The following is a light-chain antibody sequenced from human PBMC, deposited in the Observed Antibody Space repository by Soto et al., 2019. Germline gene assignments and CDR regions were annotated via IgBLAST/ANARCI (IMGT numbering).Light chain of an antibody. Sequence: EIVLTQSPGTLSLSPGERATLSCRASQSVSSSGYLAWYQQKPGQAPRLLIYGASSRATAIPDRFSGSGSATDFTLTISRLEPEDFAVYYCRQYGSSPSYTFGQGTKLEIK. CDR2: GAS. J-gene: IGKJ2*01. V-gene: IGKV3-20*01. CDR1: QSVSSSGY. CDR3: RQYGSSPSYT.